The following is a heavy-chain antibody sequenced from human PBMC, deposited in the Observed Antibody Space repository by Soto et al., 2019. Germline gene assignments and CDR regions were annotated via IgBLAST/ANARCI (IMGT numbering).Heavy chain of an antibody. V-gene: IGHV3-73*01. CDR1: GFTFSGSA. J-gene: IGHJ6*02. CDR3: TPGATGYYYYYGMDV. D-gene: IGHD1-26*01. CDR2: IRSKANSYAT. Sequence: GGSLRLSCAASGFTFSGSAMHWVRQASGKGLEWVGRIRSKANSYATAYAASVKGRFTISRDDSKNTAYLQMNSLKTEDTAVYYCTPGATGYYYYYGMDVWGQGTTVTVSS.